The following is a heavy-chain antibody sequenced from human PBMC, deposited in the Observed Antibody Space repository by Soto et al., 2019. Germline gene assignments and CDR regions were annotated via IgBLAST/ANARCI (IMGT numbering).Heavy chain of an antibody. CDR3: ARERKLLFGWFDP. J-gene: IGHJ5*02. CDR2: IYYSGST. D-gene: IGHD2-21*01. V-gene: IGHV4-59*01. CDR1: GGSISSYY. Sequence: NLSETLSLTCTVSGGSISSYYWSWIRQPPGKGLEWIGYIYYSGSTNYNPSLRSRVTISVDTSKNQFSLKLSSVTAADTAVYYCARERKLLFGWFDPWGQGTLVTVSS.